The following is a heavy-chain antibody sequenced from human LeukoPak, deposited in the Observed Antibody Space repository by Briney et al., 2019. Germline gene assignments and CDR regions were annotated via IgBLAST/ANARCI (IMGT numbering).Heavy chain of an antibody. CDR3: ASSSYSSSSS. D-gene: IGHD6-6*01. Sequence: GGSLRLSCAASGITFTNDWMIWVRQAPGRGLEWVANINEDGSQKYYVGSVEGRVTISRDNAENSVFLQMNSLRAEDTALYYCASSSYSSSSSWGQGTLVTVSS. CDR1: GITFTNDW. V-gene: IGHV3-7*01. J-gene: IGHJ5*02. CDR2: INEDGSQK.